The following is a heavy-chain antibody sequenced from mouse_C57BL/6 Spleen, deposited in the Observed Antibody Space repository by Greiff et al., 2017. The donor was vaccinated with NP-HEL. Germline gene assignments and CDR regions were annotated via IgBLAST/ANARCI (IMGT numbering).Heavy chain of an antibody. CDR2: IDPSDSYT. D-gene: IGHD1-1*01. Sequence: QVQLQQPGAELVMPGASVKLSCKASGYTFTSYWMHWVKQRPGQGLEWIGEIDPSDSYTNYNQKFKGKSTLTVDKSSSTAYMQLSSLTSEDSAVYYCARAGSSYIAYWGQGTLVTVSA. J-gene: IGHJ3*01. CDR1: GYTFTSYW. CDR3: ARAGSSYIAY. V-gene: IGHV1-69*01.